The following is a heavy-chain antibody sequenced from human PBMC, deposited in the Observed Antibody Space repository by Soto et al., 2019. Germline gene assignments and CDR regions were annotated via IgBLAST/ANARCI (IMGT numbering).Heavy chain of an antibody. CDR2: IYWDDDE. J-gene: IGHJ4*02. CDR1: GFSLTTDGVG. Sequence: QITLKESGPTLVKPTQTLTLTCSFSGFSLTTDGVGVGWVRQPPGEALEWLALIYWDDDERYSPSLKTRLTITKDPPKNQVVLIMTNMDPVETATYYCAHTRTLITEDAKVGDFAYWGQGTLVTVSS. D-gene: IGHD3-10*01. CDR3: AHTRTLITEDAKVGDFAY. V-gene: IGHV2-5*02.